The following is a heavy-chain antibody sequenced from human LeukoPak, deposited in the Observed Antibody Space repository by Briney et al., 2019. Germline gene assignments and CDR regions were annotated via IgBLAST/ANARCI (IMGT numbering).Heavy chain of an antibody. V-gene: IGHV4-59*11. CDR1: GGSMTSHY. J-gene: IGHJ4*02. CDR2: VFYKGNS. Sequence: SETLSLTCIVSGGSMTSHYWGWIRQPPGKRLEWIGYVFYKGNSNYNPSLKSRLTMSVDTSKNQFSLKLSSVTAADTAVYYCARDRDEGLYFDYWGQGTLVTVSS. CDR3: ARDRDEGLYFDY. D-gene: IGHD3-16*01.